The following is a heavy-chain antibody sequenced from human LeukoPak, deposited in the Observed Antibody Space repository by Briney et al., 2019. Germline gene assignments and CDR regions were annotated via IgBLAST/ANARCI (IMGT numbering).Heavy chain of an antibody. V-gene: IGHV3-30*18. J-gene: IGHJ5*02. D-gene: IGHD3-22*01. CDR2: ISHDGSNK. Sequence: GRSLRLSYAASGFTFSSYGMHWVRQAPGKGLEWVAVISHDGSNKYYADSVKGRFTISRDNSKNTLYLQMNSLRAEDTAVYYCAKDQYYDSSGYYFNWFDPWGQGTLVTVSS. CDR3: AKDQYYDSSGYYFNWFDP. CDR1: GFTFSSYG.